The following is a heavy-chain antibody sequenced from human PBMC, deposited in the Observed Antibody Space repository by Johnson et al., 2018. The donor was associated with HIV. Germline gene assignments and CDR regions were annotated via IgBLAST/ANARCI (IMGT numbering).Heavy chain of an antibody. Sequence: QEQLVESGGDVVRPGGSLRLSCAASGFTFSNYAMHWVRQAPGKGLEWVAVISYDGSNKYYADSVKGRFTLSRDNSKNTLNLQMNSLRAEDTAVYYCARGEDGVDAFDIWGQGTMVTVSS. CDR3: ARGEDGVDAFDI. J-gene: IGHJ3*02. CDR2: ISYDGSNK. V-gene: IGHV3-30*04. CDR1: GFTFSNYA. D-gene: IGHD4-17*01.